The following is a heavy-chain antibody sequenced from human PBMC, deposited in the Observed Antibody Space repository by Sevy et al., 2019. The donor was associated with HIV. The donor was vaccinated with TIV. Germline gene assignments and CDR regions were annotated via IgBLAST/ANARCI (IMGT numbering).Heavy chain of an antibody. J-gene: IGHJ4*02. CDR1: GFNFRTYG. Sequence: GGSLRLSCAASGFNFRTYGMSWVRQAPGKGLEWVSVISNSGGDTHYADSVKGRFTISRDNSKDTLYLQMNSLRPEDTAVYYGAKIGIYTGTSNGIEYWGQGTLVTVSS. CDR2: ISNSGGDT. D-gene: IGHD1-26*01. V-gene: IGHV3-23*01. CDR3: AKIGIYTGTSNGIEY.